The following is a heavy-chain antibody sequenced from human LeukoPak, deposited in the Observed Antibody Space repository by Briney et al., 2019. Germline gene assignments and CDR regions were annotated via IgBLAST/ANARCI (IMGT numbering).Heavy chain of an antibody. Sequence: GGSLRLSCAASGFTFSSYAMSWVRQAPGKGLEWVSAISGSGGSTYYADSVKGRFTISRDNSKNTLYVQMNSLRAEDTAVYYCARDGVVVAAHYGMDVWGQGTTVTVSS. D-gene: IGHD2-15*01. V-gene: IGHV3-23*01. CDR1: GFTFSSYA. CDR2: ISGSGGST. J-gene: IGHJ6*02. CDR3: ARDGVVVAAHYGMDV.